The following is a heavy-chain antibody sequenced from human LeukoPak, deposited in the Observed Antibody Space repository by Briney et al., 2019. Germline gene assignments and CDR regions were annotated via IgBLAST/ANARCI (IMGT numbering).Heavy chain of an antibody. V-gene: IGHV3-23*01. J-gene: IGHJ4*02. CDR3: ARDRGSSWYVDY. CDR2: ISGSGGST. D-gene: IGHD6-13*01. Sequence: PGGSLRLSCAASGFTFSSYAMSWVRQAPGKGLEWVSAISGSGGSTYYADSVKGRFTISRDNAKNSLYLQMNSLRAEDTAVYYCARDRGSSWYVDYWGQGTLVTVSS. CDR1: GFTFSSYA.